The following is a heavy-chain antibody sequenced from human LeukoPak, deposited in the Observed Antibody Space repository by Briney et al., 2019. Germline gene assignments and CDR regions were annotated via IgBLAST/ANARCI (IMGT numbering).Heavy chain of an antibody. V-gene: IGHV3-7*01. CDR3: AKDHSGSVFPRDFDY. J-gene: IGHJ4*02. CDR2: IKQDGSEK. D-gene: IGHD1-26*01. Sequence: QPGGSLRLSCAASGFTFSDYYMSWIRQAPGKGLEWVANIKQDGSEKYYVDSVKGRFTISRDNAKNSLYLQMNSLRAEDTAVYYCAKDHSGSVFPRDFDYWGQGTLVTVSS. CDR1: GFTFSDYY.